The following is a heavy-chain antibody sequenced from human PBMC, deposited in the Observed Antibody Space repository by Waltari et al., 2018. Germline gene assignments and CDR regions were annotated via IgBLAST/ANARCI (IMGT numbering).Heavy chain of an antibody. V-gene: IGHV1-3*01. Sequence: QVQLVQSGAEVKKPGASVKVSCKASGYTFTSYAMHWVRQAPGQRLEWMGWINAGNGNTKYSQKFQGRVTMTRNTSISTAYMELSSLRSDDTAVYYCARGRPVIGYWGQGTLVTVSS. CDR3: ARGRPVIGY. J-gene: IGHJ4*02. CDR1: GYTFTSYA. CDR2: INAGNGNT. D-gene: IGHD2-21*01.